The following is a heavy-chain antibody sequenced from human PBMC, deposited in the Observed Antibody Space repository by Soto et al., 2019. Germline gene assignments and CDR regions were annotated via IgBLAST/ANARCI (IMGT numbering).Heavy chain of an antibody. CDR2: INWNGGST. V-gene: IGHV3-20*01. Sequence: GGSLRLSCAASGFTFDDYGMSWVRQAPGKGLEWVSGINWNGGSTGYADSVKGRFTISRDNAKNSLYLQMNSLRAEDTDLYHGARDRGSSTSCLSWFDPWGQGTLVTVSS. CDR1: GFTFDDYG. CDR3: ARDRGSSTSCLSWFDP. D-gene: IGHD2-2*01. J-gene: IGHJ5*02.